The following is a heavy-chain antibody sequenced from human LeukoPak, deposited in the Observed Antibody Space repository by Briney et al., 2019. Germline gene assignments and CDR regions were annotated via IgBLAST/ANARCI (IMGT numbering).Heavy chain of an antibody. CDR2: IKQDGSEK. Sequence: GGSLRLSCAASGFTFSRYYMSWVRQAPGKGLEWVANIKQDGSEKYYVDSVKGRFTISRDNAKKSLSLQMNSLRADDTAVYYCATYYVSGSPIDYWGQGTLVTVSS. CDR1: GFTFSRYY. D-gene: IGHD3-10*01. V-gene: IGHV3-7*01. CDR3: ATYYVSGSPIDY. J-gene: IGHJ4*02.